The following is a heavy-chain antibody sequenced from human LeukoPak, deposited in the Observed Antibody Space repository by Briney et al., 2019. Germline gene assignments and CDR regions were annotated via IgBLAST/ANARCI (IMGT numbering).Heavy chain of an antibody. CDR3: ARVPLLHGSGTDAFDI. Sequence: PGGSLRLSCAASGFTFSSYWMSWVRQAPGKGLEWVANIKQDGSEKYYVDSVKGRFTIPRDNAKNSLYLQMNSLRAEDTAVYYCARVPLLHGSGTDAFDIWGQGTMVTVSS. CDR1: GFTFSSYW. CDR2: IKQDGSEK. J-gene: IGHJ3*02. D-gene: IGHD3-10*01. V-gene: IGHV3-7*01.